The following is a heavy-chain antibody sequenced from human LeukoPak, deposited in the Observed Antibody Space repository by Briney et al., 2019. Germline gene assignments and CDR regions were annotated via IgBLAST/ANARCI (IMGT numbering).Heavy chain of an antibody. CDR1: GYTFTGYY. D-gene: IGHD2-15*01. CDR3: ARSGGYCVGTTCYSLFNWFDP. V-gene: IGHV1-2*02. Sequence: GASVKVSCKASGYTFTGYYIHWVRQAPGQGLEWLGWINPDSGGTDYAQKFRGRVTMTRDTSISTAYMELGRLTSDDTAVYYCARSGGYCVGTTCYSLFNWFDPWGQGALVTVSS. CDR2: INPDSGGT. J-gene: IGHJ5*02.